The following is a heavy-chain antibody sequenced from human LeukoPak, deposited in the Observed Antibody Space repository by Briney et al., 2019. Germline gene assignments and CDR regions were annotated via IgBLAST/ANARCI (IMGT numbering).Heavy chain of an antibody. CDR2: INPSGGST. CDR3: ARGKEDYDGSDFPLLGY. D-gene: IGHD3-22*01. V-gene: IGHV1-46*01. J-gene: IGHJ4*02. Sequence: ASVKVSCKASGYTFTSYYMHWVRQAPGQGLEWMGIINPSGGSTSYAQKFQGRVTMTRDTSISTAYMELSSLTSDDTAVYYCARGKEDYDGSDFPLLGYWGQGTLVTVSS. CDR1: GYTFTSYY.